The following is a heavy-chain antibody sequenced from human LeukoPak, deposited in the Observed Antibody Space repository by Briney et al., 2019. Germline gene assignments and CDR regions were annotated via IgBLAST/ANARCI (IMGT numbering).Heavy chain of an antibody. CDR2: INPNSGGT. Sequence: ASVKVSCKASGYTFTGYYMHWVRQAPGQGREWMGWINPNSGGTNYAQKFQGRVTMTRDTSISTAYMELRRLRSDDTPVYYCARDRYSSSPRLYYYYYMDVWGKGTTVTVSS. J-gene: IGHJ6*03. CDR3: ARDRYSSSPRLYYYYYMDV. V-gene: IGHV1-2*02. CDR1: GYTFTGYY. D-gene: IGHD6-6*01.